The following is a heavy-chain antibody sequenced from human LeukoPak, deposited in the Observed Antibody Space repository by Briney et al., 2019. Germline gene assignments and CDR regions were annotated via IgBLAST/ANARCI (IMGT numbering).Heavy chain of an antibody. D-gene: IGHD3-10*01. Sequence: ASVNLYCKASGYTFTGYYMHWVRQAPGQGLEWMGWINPNSGGTNYAQKFQGRVTMTRDTSISTAYMELSRLRSDDTAVYYCARGRWHQGSGSYYIDYWGQGTLVTVSS. CDR1: GYTFTGYY. J-gene: IGHJ4*02. V-gene: IGHV1-2*02. CDR3: ARGRWHQGSGSYYIDY. CDR2: INPNSGGT.